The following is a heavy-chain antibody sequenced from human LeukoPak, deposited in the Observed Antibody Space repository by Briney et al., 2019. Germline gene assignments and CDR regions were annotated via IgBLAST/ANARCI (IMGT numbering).Heavy chain of an antibody. Sequence: GGSLRLSCAASGFTFSNYAMSWVRQAPGKGLEWVSVISGSGGSTYYADSVKGRFTISRDNSKNTLYLQMNSLRAEDTAVYYCAKDLRDQLLFRGDYWGQGTLVTVSS. CDR1: GFTFSNYA. J-gene: IGHJ4*02. D-gene: IGHD2-2*01. CDR2: ISGSGGST. V-gene: IGHV3-23*01. CDR3: AKDLRDQLLFRGDY.